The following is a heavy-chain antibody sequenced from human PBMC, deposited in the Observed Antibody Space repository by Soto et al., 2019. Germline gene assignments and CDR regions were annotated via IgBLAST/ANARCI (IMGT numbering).Heavy chain of an antibody. Sequence: QVQLVQSGAAMKKPGSSVKVSCQSSGGTFNTYAMNWVRQAPGQGPEWMGDISPMFGAANYAPKFQGRVTITADESTGTSYMQLSSLTSEDTALYFCAREVQVHTPAFVYWGQGTIVTVSS. D-gene: IGHD3-10*01. CDR1: GGTFNTYA. CDR3: AREVQVHTPAFVY. V-gene: IGHV1-69*19. CDR2: ISPMFGAA. J-gene: IGHJ4*02.